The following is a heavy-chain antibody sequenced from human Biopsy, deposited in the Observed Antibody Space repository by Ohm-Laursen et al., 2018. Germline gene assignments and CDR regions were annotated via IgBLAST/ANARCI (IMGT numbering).Heavy chain of an antibody. Sequence: GTLSLTCTVSGGSISSDYWSWIRQTPGKGLEWIGYIYYSGSTNYNPSLKSRVTISVDTSKNQLSLRLNSVTAVDTAVYYCARATNSTGWPYYYFYGMDVWGQGTTVTVSS. J-gene: IGHJ6*02. V-gene: IGHV4-59*01. CDR3: ARATNSTGWPYYYFYGMDV. D-gene: IGHD2/OR15-2a*01. CDR2: IYYSGST. CDR1: GGSISSDY.